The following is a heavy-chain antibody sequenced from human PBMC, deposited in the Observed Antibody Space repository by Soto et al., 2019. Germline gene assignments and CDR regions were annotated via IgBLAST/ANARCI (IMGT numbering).Heavy chain of an antibody. CDR3: ARQVSPNSRGWYTVLVRWFDP. J-gene: IGHJ5*02. Sequence: QVQLQESGPGLVKPSQTLSLTCTVSGGSISSSDYYWSWIRQHPGKGLEWIGYIHYSGSAHYNPSLTSPLTISVDPSNHQFSLKVTSLTAAGTAVYYCARQVSPNSRGWYTVLVRWFDPWGQGTLVTVSS. CDR2: IHYSGSA. CDR1: GGSISSSDYY. D-gene: IGHD6-19*01. V-gene: IGHV4-31*01.